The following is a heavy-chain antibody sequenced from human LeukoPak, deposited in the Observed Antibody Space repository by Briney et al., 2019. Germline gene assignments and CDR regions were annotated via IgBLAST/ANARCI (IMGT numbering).Heavy chain of an antibody. J-gene: IGHJ4*02. V-gene: IGHV3-7*01. CDR3: ARGVGTDY. CDR2: IKLDGSEK. CDR1: GLTSGSYW. Sequence: GGSLRLSCAASGLTSGSYWMSRVRQAPGKGLEWVANIKLDGSEKYYVDSVKGRFTISRDNAKNSLYLQMNSLRAEDTAVYYCARGVGTDYWGQGTQVTVSS. D-gene: IGHD1-26*01.